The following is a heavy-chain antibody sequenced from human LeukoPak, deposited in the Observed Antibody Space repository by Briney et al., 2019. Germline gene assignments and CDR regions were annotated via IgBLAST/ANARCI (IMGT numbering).Heavy chain of an antibody. CDR3: ITSRDHWAVLIRAGDYFDY. CDR1: GFTFSSAW. D-gene: IGHD2-21*02. J-gene: IGHJ4*02. CDR2: IKSKTDGGTT. V-gene: IGHV3-15*01. Sequence: PGGYLRLSCAASGFTFSSAWMSWVRQAPGKGLEWVGRIKSKTDGGTTDYAAPVKGRFTISRDDSRNTLYLQMNSLRTEDTAVYYCITSRDHWAVLIRAGDYFDYWGQGTLVTVSS.